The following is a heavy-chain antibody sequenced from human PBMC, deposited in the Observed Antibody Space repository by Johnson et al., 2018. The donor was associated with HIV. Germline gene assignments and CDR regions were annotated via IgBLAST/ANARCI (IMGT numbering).Heavy chain of an antibody. CDR2: IRYDESNK. V-gene: IGHV3-30*02. D-gene: IGHD3-22*01. J-gene: IGHJ3*02. Sequence: QVQLVESGGGVVQSGGSLRLSCAASGFTVSTYGMHWVRQAPGKGLEWVAFIRYDESNKYYADSMQGRFTISRDNSKYTLYLQMNSLRAEDPAVYFCAKDVGNYWPDAFDIGGQGTMVTVS. CDR1: GFTVSTYG. CDR3: AKDVGNYWPDAFDI.